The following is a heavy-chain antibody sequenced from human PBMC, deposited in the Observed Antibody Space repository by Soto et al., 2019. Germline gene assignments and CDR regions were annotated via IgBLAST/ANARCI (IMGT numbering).Heavy chain of an antibody. CDR1: GCTFSSYA. CDR3: ARFVAGKYYYYGRDV. J-gene: IGHJ6*02. V-gene: IGHV1-69*01. Sequence: QVQLVQSGAEVKKPGSSVKVSCKASGCTFSSYAISWVRQAPGHGLEWMGGIIPIFGTENYAQKFQGRVTITADESTSTAYMELSSLRSEDTAVYYCARFVAGKYYYYGRDVWGQGTTVTVSS. CDR2: IIPIFGTE. D-gene: IGHD6-19*01.